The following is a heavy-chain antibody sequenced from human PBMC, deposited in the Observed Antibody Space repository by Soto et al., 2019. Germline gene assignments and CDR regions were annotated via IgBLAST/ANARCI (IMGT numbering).Heavy chain of an antibody. CDR3: AGGYVGQYYYYYGMDV. Sequence: SVKVYCKASCGTFSSYTISWVRQAPGQGLEWMGRIIPILGIANYAQKFQGRVTITADKSTSTADMELSSLRSEDTAVYYCAGGYVGQYYYYYGMDVWGQGTTVTGSS. CDR2: IIPILGIA. D-gene: IGHD3-22*01. V-gene: IGHV1-69*02. J-gene: IGHJ6*02. CDR1: CGTFSSYT.